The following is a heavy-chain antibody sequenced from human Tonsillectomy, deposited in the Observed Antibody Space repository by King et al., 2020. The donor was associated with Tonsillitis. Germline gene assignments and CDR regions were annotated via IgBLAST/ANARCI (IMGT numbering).Heavy chain of an antibody. CDR2: INLSGST. Sequence: VQLQQWGAGLLKPSETLSLTCAVYGGSFSGYYWSWIRQPPGKGLEWIGEINLSGSTNYNPSLKSRVTISVDTSKNQFSLKLSSVTAADTAVYYCATFWGYGVYWGQGTLVTVSS. V-gene: IGHV4-34*01. D-gene: IGHD7-27*01. CDR1: GGSFSGYY. J-gene: IGHJ4*02. CDR3: ATFWGYGVY.